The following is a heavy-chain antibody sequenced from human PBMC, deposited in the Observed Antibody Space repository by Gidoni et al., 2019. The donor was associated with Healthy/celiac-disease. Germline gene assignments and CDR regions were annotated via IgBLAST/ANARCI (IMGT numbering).Heavy chain of an antibody. J-gene: IGHJ6*02. Sequence: EVQLVESGGGLIQPGGSLRLSCAASGFTVSSNYMSWVRQAPGKGLEWVSVSYSGGSTYYADSVKGRFTISRDNSKNTLYLQMNSLRAEDTAVYYCARGPWGDRYYYYGMDVWGQGTTVTVSS. CDR2: SYSGGST. CDR1: GFTVSSNY. D-gene: IGHD3-16*01. V-gene: IGHV3-53*01. CDR3: ARGPWGDRYYYYGMDV.